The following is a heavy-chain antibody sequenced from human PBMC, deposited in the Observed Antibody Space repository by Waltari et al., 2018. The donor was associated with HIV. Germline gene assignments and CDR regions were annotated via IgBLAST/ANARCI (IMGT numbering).Heavy chain of an antibody. D-gene: IGHD4-4*01. CDR2: RNPNSVNT. Sequence: QVPLGQCGAEMKTPGPSVTVSCKAAAYTFTSKDINGVRQATGQGLEWMGWRNPNSVNTGYAQRSQGIPTRSSSSAIGTAYTELISIRADDTVVEYCACGYSNGTYDFWGQGTLVTICS. CDR1: AYTFTSKD. J-gene: IGHJ4*02. CDR3: ACGYSNGTYDF. V-gene: IGHV1-8*01.